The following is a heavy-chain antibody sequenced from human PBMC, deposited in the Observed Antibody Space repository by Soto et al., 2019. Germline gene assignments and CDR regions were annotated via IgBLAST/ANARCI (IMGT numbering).Heavy chain of an antibody. CDR3: ARVFRDRGRWIASYYYPMAV. CDR1: GFTVSSNY. J-gene: IGHJ6*02. V-gene: IGHV3-53*01. D-gene: IGHD2-21*01. Sequence: VGSLRLSCAASGFTVSSNYMSWVRQAPGKGLEWVSVIYSGGSTYYADSVKGRFTISRDNSKNTLYLQMNSLRAEDTAVYYRARVFRDRGRWIASYYYPMAVWGPGTTANV. CDR2: IYSGGST.